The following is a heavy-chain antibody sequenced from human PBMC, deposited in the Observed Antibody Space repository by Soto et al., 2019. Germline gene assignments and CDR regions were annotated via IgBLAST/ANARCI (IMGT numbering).Heavy chain of an antibody. CDR1: GFTFSSYA. CDR2: ISYDGSNK. Sequence: GGSLRRSCAASGFTFSSYAMHWVRQAPGKGLEWVAVISYDGSNKYYADSVKGRFTISRDNSKNTLYLQMNSLRAEDTAVYYCAKLLSNYYYYYGMDVWGQGTTVTVSS. D-gene: IGHD2-15*01. CDR3: AKLLSNYYYYYGMDV. J-gene: IGHJ6*02. V-gene: IGHV3-30-3*02.